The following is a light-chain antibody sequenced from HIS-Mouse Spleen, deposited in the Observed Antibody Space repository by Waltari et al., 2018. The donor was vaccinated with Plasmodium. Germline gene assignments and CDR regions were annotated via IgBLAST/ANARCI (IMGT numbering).Light chain of an antibody. CDR2: DAS. CDR3: QQRSNWPSLT. Sequence: ELVMTQSPATLSLSPGVIGTLSCRASQSVSSNLAWYQQKPGQAPRLLIYDASNRATGIPARFSGSGSGTDFTLTISSLEPEDFAVYYCQQRSNWPSLTFGGGTKVEIK. J-gene: IGKJ4*01. CDR1: QSVSSN. V-gene: IGKV3-11*01.